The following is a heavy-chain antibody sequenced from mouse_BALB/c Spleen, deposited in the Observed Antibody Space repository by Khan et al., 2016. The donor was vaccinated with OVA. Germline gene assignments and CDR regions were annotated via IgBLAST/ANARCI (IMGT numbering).Heavy chain of an antibody. CDR2: ISTYYGHA. Sequence: QVQLKQSGAELVRPGVSVKISCKGSGYTFTDFTMHWVKQSHAMSLEWIGVISTYYGHATYNQKFKDKATMTVDKSSSTAYMELARLTSEDSAIYSCTRGGGGNRFAYWGQGTLVTVSA. CDR3: TRGGGGNRFAY. CDR1: GYTFTDFT. J-gene: IGHJ3*01. V-gene: IGHV1S137*01.